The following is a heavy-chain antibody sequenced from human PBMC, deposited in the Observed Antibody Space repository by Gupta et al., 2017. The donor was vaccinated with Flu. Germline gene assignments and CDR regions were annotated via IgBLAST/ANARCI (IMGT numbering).Heavy chain of an antibody. D-gene: IGHD4-17*01. CDR3: ARVKLPANYGDYVWFDP. J-gene: IGHJ5*02. Sequence: QVQLQESGPGLVKPSQTLSLTCTVSGGSISSGSYYWSWIRQPAGKGLEWIGRIYTSGSTNYNPSLKSRVTISVDTSKNQFSLKLSSVTAADTAVYYCARVKLPANYGDYVWFDPWGQGTLVTVSS. V-gene: IGHV4-61*02. CDR1: GGSISSGSYY. CDR2: IYTSGST.